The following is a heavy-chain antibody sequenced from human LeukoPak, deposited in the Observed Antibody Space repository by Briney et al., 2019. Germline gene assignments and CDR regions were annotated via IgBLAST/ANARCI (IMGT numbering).Heavy chain of an antibody. CDR3: VKDISKGSSGYLSH. V-gene: IGHV3-43*01. J-gene: IGHJ4*02. Sequence: GGSLRLSCEASGFSFDVYTMHWVRQAPGKGLEWVSLISLDGDNTNYADSVKGRFTISRDNSNNFLYLQMNSLRTEDTALYYCVKDISKGSSGYLSHWGQGTLATVSS. CDR1: GFSFDVYT. D-gene: IGHD3-22*01. CDR2: ISLDGDNT.